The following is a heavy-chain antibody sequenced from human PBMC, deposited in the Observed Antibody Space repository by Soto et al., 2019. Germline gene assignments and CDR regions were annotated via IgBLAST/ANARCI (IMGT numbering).Heavy chain of an antibody. D-gene: IGHD3-3*01. CDR3: ARVGYYDFWSGYFRPDDAFDI. Sequence: SETLSLTCTVSGGSISSGGYYWSWIRQHPGKGLEWIGYIYYSGSTYYNPSLKSRVTISVNTSKNQFSLKLSSVTAADTAVYYCARVGYYDFWSGYFRPDDAFDIWGQGTMVTVSS. J-gene: IGHJ3*02. CDR1: GGSISSGGYY. CDR2: IYYSGST. V-gene: IGHV4-31*03.